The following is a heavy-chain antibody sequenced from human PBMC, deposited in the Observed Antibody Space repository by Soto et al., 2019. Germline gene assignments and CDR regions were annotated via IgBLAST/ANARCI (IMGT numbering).Heavy chain of an antibody. D-gene: IGHD6-13*01. Sequence: PSQTLSLTCAISGDSVSSNSAAWNWIRRSPSRGLEWLGRTYYRSKWYNDYAVSVKSRITINPDTSKNQFSLQLNSVTPEDTAVYYCARSRAVAAAGSYYYYGMDVWGQGTTVTVSS. CDR3: ARSRAVAAAGSYYYYGMDV. J-gene: IGHJ6*02. CDR1: GDSVSSNSAA. CDR2: TYYRSKWYN. V-gene: IGHV6-1*01.